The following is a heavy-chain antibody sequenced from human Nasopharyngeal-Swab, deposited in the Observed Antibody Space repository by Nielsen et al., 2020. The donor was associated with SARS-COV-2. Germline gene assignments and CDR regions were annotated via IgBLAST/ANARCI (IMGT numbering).Heavy chain of an antibody. Sequence: WIRQPPGKGLEWIGEIYHSGSTNYNPSLKSRVTISVDTSKNQFSLKLSSVTAADTAVYYCARVGGLWSAGFYYYYMDVWGEGTTVTVSS. CDR3: ARVGGLWSAGFYYYYMDV. J-gene: IGHJ6*03. CDR2: IYHSGST. D-gene: IGHD3-3*01. V-gene: IGHV4-34*13.